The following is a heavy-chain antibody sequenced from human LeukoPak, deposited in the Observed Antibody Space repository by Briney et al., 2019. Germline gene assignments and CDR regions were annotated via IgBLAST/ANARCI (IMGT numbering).Heavy chain of an antibody. CDR1: GGSISSSSYY. CDR3: ARGPAYGDYTHY. Sequence: SETLSLTCTVSGGSISSSSYYWGWIRQPPGKGLEWIGSIYYSGSTYYNPSLKSRVTISVDTSKNQFSLKLSSVTAADTAVYYCARGPAYGDYTHYWGQGTLVTVS. J-gene: IGHJ4*02. V-gene: IGHV4-39*01. CDR2: IYYSGST. D-gene: IGHD4-17*01.